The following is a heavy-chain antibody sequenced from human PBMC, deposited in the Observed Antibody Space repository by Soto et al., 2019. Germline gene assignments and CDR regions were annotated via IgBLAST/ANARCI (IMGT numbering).Heavy chain of an antibody. V-gene: IGHV3-33*01. CDR1: GFTFSSYG. Sequence: GGSLRLSCAASGFTFSSYGMHWVRQAPGKGLEWVAVIWYDGSNKYYADSVKGRFTISRDNSKNTLYLQMNSLRAEDTAVYYCARVFAYDYIWGSYRYTVDYWGQGTLVTVSS. CDR2: IWYDGSNK. D-gene: IGHD3-16*02. J-gene: IGHJ4*02. CDR3: ARVFAYDYIWGSYRYTVDY.